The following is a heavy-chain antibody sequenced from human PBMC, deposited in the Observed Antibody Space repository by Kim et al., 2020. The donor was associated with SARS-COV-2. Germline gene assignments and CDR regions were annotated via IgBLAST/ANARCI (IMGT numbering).Heavy chain of an antibody. Sequence: GGSLRLSCAASGFTFNDYAMHWVRQAPGKGLEWVSGITWNSGSIGYADSVKGRFTISRDNAKNSLHLQMNSLRAEDTALYYCAKDSFYGSGIFFNVAFD. V-gene: IGHV3-9*01. D-gene: IGHD3-10*01. J-gene: IGHJ3*02. CDR3: AKDSFYGSGIFFNVAFD. CDR1: GFTFNDYA. CDR2: ITWNSGSI.